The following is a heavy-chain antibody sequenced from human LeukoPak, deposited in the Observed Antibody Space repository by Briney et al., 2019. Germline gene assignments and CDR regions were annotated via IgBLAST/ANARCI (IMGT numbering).Heavy chain of an antibody. Sequence: TSETLSLTCAVYGGSISSSNWWSWVRQSPGKGLEWVSGISASGGSTSYADSVRGRFTISRDNSKNTLYVQMNSLRDEDTAVYYCAKDQRWESPHYLDSWGQGTLVTVSS. V-gene: IGHV3-23*01. CDR3: AKDQRWESPHYLDS. D-gene: IGHD1-26*01. CDR1: GGSISSSN. CDR2: ISASGGST. J-gene: IGHJ4*02.